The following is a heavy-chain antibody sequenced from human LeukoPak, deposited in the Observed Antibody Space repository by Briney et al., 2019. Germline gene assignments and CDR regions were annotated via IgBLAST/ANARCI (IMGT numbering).Heavy chain of an antibody. CDR2: ISYDESDK. J-gene: IGHJ6*02. D-gene: IGHD2-15*01. CDR1: GFTFSNYG. CDR3: AKGVVAATNAAYYGMDV. V-gene: IGHV3-30*18. Sequence: QPGGSLRLSCAASGFTFSNYGMHWVRQAPGKGLEWVAVISYDESDKYYADSVKGRFTISRDNSKNTLYLQMNSLRPEGTAVYYCAKGVVAATNAAYYGMDVWGQGTTVTVSS.